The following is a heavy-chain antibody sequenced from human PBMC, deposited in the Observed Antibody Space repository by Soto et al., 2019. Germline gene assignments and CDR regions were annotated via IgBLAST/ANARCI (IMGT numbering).Heavy chain of an antibody. J-gene: IGHJ6*02. V-gene: IGHV4-4*02. CDR2: IYHSGST. CDR1: GGSISSSNW. CDR3: ASVRGGYYYAMDV. Sequence: QVQLQESGPGLVKPSGTLSLTCAVSGGSISSSNWWSWVRQPPGKGLEWIGEIYHSGSTNYNPSLKIRVTISVDKSKYQFSLKLRSVTAADTAVYYCASVRGGYYYAMDVWGQGTTVTVSS. D-gene: IGHD3-10*02.